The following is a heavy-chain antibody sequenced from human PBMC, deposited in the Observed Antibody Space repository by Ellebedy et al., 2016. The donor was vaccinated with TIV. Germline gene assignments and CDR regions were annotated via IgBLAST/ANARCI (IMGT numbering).Heavy chain of an antibody. CDR1: GYTFTGYY. CDR2: IHPNSGGT. Sequence: AASVKVSCKASGYTFTGYYMHWVRQAPGQGLEWMGWIHPNSGGTNYEQKFQGRVTMTRDTSISTAYMELSRLRSDDTAVYYCASLPHYGDSGPWGQGTLVTVSS. D-gene: IGHD4-17*01. CDR3: ASLPHYGDSGP. J-gene: IGHJ5*02. V-gene: IGHV1-2*02.